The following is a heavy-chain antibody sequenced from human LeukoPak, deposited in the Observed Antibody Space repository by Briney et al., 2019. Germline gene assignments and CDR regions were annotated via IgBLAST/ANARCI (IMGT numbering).Heavy chain of an antibody. CDR3: ARRSGSYWHFDY. Sequence: GESLKISCQGSGYSFTSYWISWVRQMPGRGLEWMGIIYPGDSDTRYSPSFQGQVTISANKSISTAYLQWSTLKASDTAMYYCARRSGSYWHFDYWGQGTLVTVSS. CDR2: IYPGDSDT. CDR1: GYSFTSYW. D-gene: IGHD1-26*01. J-gene: IGHJ4*02. V-gene: IGHV5-51*01.